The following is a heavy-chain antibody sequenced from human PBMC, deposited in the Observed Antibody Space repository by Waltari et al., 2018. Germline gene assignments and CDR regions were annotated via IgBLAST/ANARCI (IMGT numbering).Heavy chain of an antibody. D-gene: IGHD2-2*01. J-gene: IGHJ4*02. Sequence: QVQLVQSGAEVKKPGSSVKVSCKASGGTFSSYAISWVRQAPGQGLEWMGGIIPIFCTANYAQKFQCRGTITADESTSTAYMERSSLRSEDTAVYYCARGVHCSSTSCLDYWGQGTLVTVSS. CDR1: GGTFSSYA. CDR3: ARGVHCSSTSCLDY. CDR2: IIPIFCTA. V-gene: IGHV1-69*01.